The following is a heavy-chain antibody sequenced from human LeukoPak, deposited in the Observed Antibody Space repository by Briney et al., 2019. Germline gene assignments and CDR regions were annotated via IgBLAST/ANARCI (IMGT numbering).Heavy chain of an antibody. J-gene: IGHJ3*02. D-gene: IGHD6-6*01. CDR3: AKGYSSSSEDAFDI. Sequence: GGALRLSCAASGFTFSNAWMSWVRQAPGKGLEWVSAISGSGGSTYYADSVKGRFTISRDNSKNTLYLQMNSLRAEDTAVYYCAKGYSSSSEDAFDIWGQGTMVTVSS. CDR2: ISGSGGST. V-gene: IGHV3-23*01. CDR1: GFTFSNAW.